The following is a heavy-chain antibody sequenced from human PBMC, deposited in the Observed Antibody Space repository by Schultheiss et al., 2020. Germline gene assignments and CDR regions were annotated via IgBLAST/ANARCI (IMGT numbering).Heavy chain of an antibody. CDR3: ARDPSVYYGSGSSRDYYGMDV. V-gene: IGHV3-30*03. CDR1: GFTFSSYG. Sequence: GGSLRLSCAASGFTFSSYGMHWVRQAPGKGLEWVAVISYDGSNKYYEDSVKGRFTISRDNSKNTLYLQMNSLRAEDTAVYYCARDPSVYYGSGSSRDYYGMDVWGQGTTVTVSS. J-gene: IGHJ6*02. CDR2: ISYDGSNK. D-gene: IGHD3-10*01.